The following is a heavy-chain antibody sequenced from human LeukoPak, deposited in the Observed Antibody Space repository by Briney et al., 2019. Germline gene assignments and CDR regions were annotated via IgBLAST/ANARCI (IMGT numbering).Heavy chain of an antibody. CDR1: GYTFTGYY. CDR3: AWGGGYCSSTSCYGSYFDY. Sequence: ASVKVSCKASGYTFTGYYMHWVRQAPGRGPEWMGWINPNSGGTNYAQKFQGRVTMTRDTSISTAYMELSRLRSDDTAVYYCAWGGGYCSSTSCYGSYFDYWGQGTLVTVSS. V-gene: IGHV1-2*02. D-gene: IGHD2-2*01. J-gene: IGHJ4*02. CDR2: INPNSGGT.